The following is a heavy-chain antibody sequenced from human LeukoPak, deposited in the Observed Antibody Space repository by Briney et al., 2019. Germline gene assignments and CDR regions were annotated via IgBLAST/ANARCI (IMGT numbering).Heavy chain of an antibody. CDR1: GGSISSGGYY. V-gene: IGHV4-30-2*01. J-gene: IGHJ4*02. CDR3: ARDRPYYDSSGYTFDY. Sequence: SQTLSLTCTVSGGSISSGGYYWSWIRQPPGKGLEWIGYIYHSGSTYYNPSLKSRVTISVDTSKNQFSLKLSSVTAADTAVYYCARDRPYYDSSGYTFDYWGQGTLVTVSS. CDR2: IYHSGST. D-gene: IGHD3-22*01.